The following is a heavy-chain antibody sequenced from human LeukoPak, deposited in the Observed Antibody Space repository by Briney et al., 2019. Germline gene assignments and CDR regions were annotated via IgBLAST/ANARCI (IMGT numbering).Heavy chain of an antibody. V-gene: IGHV1-18*01. CDR2: ISAYNGNT. Sequence: ASVKVSCKASGYTFTSYGISWVRQAPGQGLEWVGWISAYNGNTNYAQKLQGRVTMTTDTSTSTAYMELRSLRSDDTAVYYCARDGYYDIMTGSTPNRFDPWGQGTLVTVSS. D-gene: IGHD3-9*01. CDR1: GYTFTSYG. CDR3: ARDGYYDIMTGSTPNRFDP. J-gene: IGHJ5*02.